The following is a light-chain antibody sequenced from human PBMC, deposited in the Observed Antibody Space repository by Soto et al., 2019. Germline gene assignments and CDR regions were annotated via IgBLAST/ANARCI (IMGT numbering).Light chain of an antibody. CDR3: QSYDSSNVV. J-gene: IGLJ3*02. CDR2: EDK. CDR1: SGTISSNY. Sequence: NFMLTQPHSVSESPGKTVTISCTRSSGTISSNYVQWYQQRPGSAPTTVLYEDKQRPSGVPDRFSGSIDRSSNSASLTISGLKPEDEADYSCQSYDSSNVVFGGGTKVTVL. V-gene: IGLV6-57*04.